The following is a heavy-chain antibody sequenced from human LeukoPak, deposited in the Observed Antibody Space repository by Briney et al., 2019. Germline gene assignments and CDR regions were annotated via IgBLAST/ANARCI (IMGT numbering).Heavy chain of an antibody. D-gene: IGHD4-23*01. J-gene: IGHJ1*01. CDR2: ISSSSNNI. V-gene: IGHV3-21*01. CDR1: GFTFSGYS. Sequence: PGGSLRLSCAASGFTFSGYSMDWVRQAPGKGLEWDSSISSSSNNIYYADSVKGRFTISRDNGKNSLYLLMNSLRAEDTAVYYCVYGGGYFQHWGQGTLVTVSP. CDR3: VYGGGYFQH.